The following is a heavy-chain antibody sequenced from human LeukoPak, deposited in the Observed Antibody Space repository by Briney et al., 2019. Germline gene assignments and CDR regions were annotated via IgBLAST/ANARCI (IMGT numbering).Heavy chain of an antibody. D-gene: IGHD6-13*01. CDR2: ISSTSSYI. J-gene: IGHJ4*02. V-gene: IGHV3-21*01. CDR3: GRRTAAAVDS. Sequence: AGSLRLSCAASEFTFSSYVMNWVRQAPGKGLEWVSSISSTSSYIFYADSVKGRFTISRDNAKNSLYLQMNSLRAEDTAVYYCGRRTAAAVDSWGQGTLVTVSS. CDR1: EFTFSSYV.